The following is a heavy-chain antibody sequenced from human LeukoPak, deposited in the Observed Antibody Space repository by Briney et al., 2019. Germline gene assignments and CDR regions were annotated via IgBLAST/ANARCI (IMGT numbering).Heavy chain of an antibody. CDR1: GFTFSSYA. Sequence: GGSLRLSCAASGFTFSSYAMGWVRQAPGKGLEWVSAISGSSSSGRTFYADSVKGRFTISRDNSKNTLYLQMNSLRAEDTAIYYCAKMWWELNYSDYWGQGTLVTVSS. D-gene: IGHD2-21*01. V-gene: IGHV3-23*01. J-gene: IGHJ4*02. CDR2: ISGSSSSGRT. CDR3: AKMWWELNYSDY.